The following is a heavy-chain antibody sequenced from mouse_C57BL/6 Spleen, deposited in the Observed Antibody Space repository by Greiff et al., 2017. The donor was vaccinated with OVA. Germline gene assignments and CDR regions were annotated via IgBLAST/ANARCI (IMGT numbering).Heavy chain of an antibody. CDR3: ARLYYGSSPPWYFDV. CDR2: INPNYGTT. Sequence: VQLKESGPELVKPGASVKISCKASGYSFTDYNMNWVKQSNGKSLEWIGVINPNYGTTSYNQKFKGKATLTVDQSSSTAYMQLNSLTSEDSAVYYCARLYYGSSPPWYFDVWGTGTTVTVSS. V-gene: IGHV1-39*01. CDR1: GYSFTDYN. J-gene: IGHJ1*03. D-gene: IGHD1-1*01.